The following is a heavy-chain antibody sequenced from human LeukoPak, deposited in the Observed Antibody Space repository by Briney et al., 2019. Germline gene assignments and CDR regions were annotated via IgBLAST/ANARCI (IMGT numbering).Heavy chain of an antibody. V-gene: IGHV4-4*07. D-gene: IGHD1-26*01. CDR2: IYTSGST. J-gene: IGHJ4*02. CDR1: GGSISSYY. CDR3: AKGSYSPFDY. Sequence: PSETLSLTCTVSGGSISSYYWSWIRQPAGKGPEWIGRIYTSGSTNYNPSLKSRVTISVDTSKNQFSLKLSSVTAADTAVYYCAKGSYSPFDYWGQGTLVTVSS.